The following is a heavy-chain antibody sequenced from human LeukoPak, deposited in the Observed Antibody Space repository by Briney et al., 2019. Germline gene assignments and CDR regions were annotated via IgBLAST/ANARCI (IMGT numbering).Heavy chain of an antibody. CDR3: ARGFGATAGAD. CDR1: GYTFTSHH. CDR2: INSSGGST. Sequence: ASVKISCKASGYTFTSHHMHWVRQAPGQGLEWMGIINSSGGSTNYVQKFQGRVTMTRDPSTSTVSMELSSLTSEDPAMQYFARGFGATAGADWGQGTLVTVSS. V-gene: IGHV1-46*01. J-gene: IGHJ4*02. D-gene: IGHD4/OR15-4a*01.